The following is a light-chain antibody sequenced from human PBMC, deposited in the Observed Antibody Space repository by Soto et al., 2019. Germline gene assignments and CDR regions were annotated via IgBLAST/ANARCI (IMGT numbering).Light chain of an antibody. CDR1: SSDVGSYNL. CDR2: EGS. CDR3: CSYAGSSFYV. Sequence: GLTQASSLSGSPGQSITISFAGTSSDVGSYNLVSWYQQHPGKAPKLMIYEGSKRPSGVSNRFSGSKSGNTASLTISGLQAEDEADYYCCSYAGSSFYVFGTGTKVTVL. V-gene: IGLV2-23*01. J-gene: IGLJ1*01.